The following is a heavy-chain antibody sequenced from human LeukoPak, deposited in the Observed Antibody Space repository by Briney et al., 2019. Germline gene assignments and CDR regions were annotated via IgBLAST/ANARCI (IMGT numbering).Heavy chain of an antibody. V-gene: IGHV3-48*01. CDR3: VRGGTTVTTFDY. D-gene: IGHD4-17*01. Sequence: GGSLRLSCVASGFTLSDHSMNWVCQAPGRGLEWLSYISSASSTIFYADSVKGRFTVSRDNSKNTVYLQMNRLRAEDTAVYYCVRGGTTVTTFDYWGQGTLVTVSS. CDR2: ISSASSTI. CDR1: GFTLSDHS. J-gene: IGHJ4*02.